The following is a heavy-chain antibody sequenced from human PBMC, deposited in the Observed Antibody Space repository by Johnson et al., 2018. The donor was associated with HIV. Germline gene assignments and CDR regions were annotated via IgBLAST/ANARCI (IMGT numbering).Heavy chain of an antibody. CDR3: PRGATCDADPFSFDI. J-gene: IGHJ3*02. V-gene: IGHV3-13*01. CDR1: GFTVSSNY. CDR2: IDTAGDT. Sequence: VQLVESGGGLIQPGGSLRLSCAASGFTVSSNYMSWVRQAPGKGLEWVSVIDTAGDTSYPGSVKGRFTISRENAKNSLFRQMNSLRAGDPAVYYCPRGATCDADPFSFDIWGQGTMVTVSS.